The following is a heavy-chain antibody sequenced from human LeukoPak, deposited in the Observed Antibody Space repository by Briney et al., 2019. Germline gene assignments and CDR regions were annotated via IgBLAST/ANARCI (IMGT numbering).Heavy chain of an antibody. J-gene: IGHJ6*03. CDR2: IYYTGST. Sequence: SETLSLTCTVSGASISSHYWSWLRQPPGQGLEWIGYIYYTGSTNYNPSLQSRVTMSLDTSQNQFSLKLTSVTAADTAVYYCARGQRGWFGELSGKNYYHMDVWGKGTTVTVSS. CDR3: ARGQRGWFGELSGKNYYHMDV. D-gene: IGHD3-10*01. V-gene: IGHV4-59*11. CDR1: GASISSHY.